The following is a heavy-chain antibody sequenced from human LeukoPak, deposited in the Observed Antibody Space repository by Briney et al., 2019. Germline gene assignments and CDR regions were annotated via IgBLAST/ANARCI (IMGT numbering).Heavy chain of an antibody. Sequence: PSETLSLTCTVPGGSISGYYWSWLGQPAGKGLEWLGRIYTSGSTNYNPSLKSRVTMSVDTSKNQFSLKLSSVTAADTAVYYCARDGGYGSGTDRELDYWGQGTLVTVSS. CDR2: IYTSGST. J-gene: IGHJ4*02. V-gene: IGHV4-4*07. D-gene: IGHD3-10*01. CDR1: GGSISGYY. CDR3: ARDGGYGSGTDRELDY.